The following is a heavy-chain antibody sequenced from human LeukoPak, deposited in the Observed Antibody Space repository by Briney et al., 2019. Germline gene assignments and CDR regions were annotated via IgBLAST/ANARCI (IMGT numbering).Heavy chain of an antibody. Sequence: SETLSLTCAVYGGSFSGYYWSWIRQPPGKGLEWIGEINHSGSTNYNPSLKSRVTISVDPSKNQFSLKLSSVTAADTAVYYCARLPHSSGWYGDFDPWGQGTLVTVSS. V-gene: IGHV4-34*01. D-gene: IGHD6-19*01. CDR2: INHSGST. CDR1: GGSFSGYY. CDR3: ARLPHSSGWYGDFDP. J-gene: IGHJ5*02.